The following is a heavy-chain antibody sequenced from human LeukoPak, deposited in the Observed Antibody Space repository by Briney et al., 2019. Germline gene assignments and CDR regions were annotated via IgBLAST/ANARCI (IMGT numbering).Heavy chain of an antibody. J-gene: IGHJ3*02. CDR2: ISSSGSAI. CDR1: GFTFSSYE. D-gene: IGHD3-9*01. V-gene: IGHV3-48*03. Sequence: GGSLRLSCAASGFTFSSYEMNWVRQAPGKGLEWVSYISSSGSAIYYADSVKGRFTISRDNAKNTLYLQMNSLRAEDTAVYYCAKVSNYDILTGGAFDIWGQGTMVTVSS. CDR3: AKVSNYDILTGGAFDI.